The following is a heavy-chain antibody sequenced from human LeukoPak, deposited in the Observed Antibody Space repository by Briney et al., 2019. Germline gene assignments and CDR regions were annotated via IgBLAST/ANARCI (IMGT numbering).Heavy chain of an antibody. CDR2: MNPNSGNT. J-gene: IGHJ3*02. D-gene: IGHD6-19*01. CDR3: ARGYSSGWYGEHAFDI. Sequence: GASVKASCKASGYTFTSYDINWVRQATGQGLEWMGWMNPNSGNTGYAQKFQGRVTMTRNTSISTAYMELSSLRSEDTAVYYCARGYSSGWYGEHAFDIWGQGTMVTVSS. V-gene: IGHV1-8*01. CDR1: GYTFTSYD.